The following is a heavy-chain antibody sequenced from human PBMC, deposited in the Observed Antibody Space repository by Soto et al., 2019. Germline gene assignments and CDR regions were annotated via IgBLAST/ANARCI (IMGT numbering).Heavy chain of an antibody. D-gene: IGHD6-19*01. CDR2: ASSDGSQK. CDR3: ARETYSSCHWVGYYDL. V-gene: IGHV3-30*04. Sequence: QVQLVESGGGVVQPGGSLRLSCVASGITFSNFAMVWVRQPPGKGLEWVAVASSDGSQKYYGDSMKGRFTISRDNSKNTLFLQMNSLRPEDTAVYYCARETYSSCHWVGYYDLWGRGTLVTVSS. CDR1: GITFSNFA. J-gene: IGHJ2*01.